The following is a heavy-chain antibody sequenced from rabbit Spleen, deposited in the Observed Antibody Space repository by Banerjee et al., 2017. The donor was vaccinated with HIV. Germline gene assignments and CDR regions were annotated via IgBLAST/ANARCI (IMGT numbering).Heavy chain of an antibody. CDR1: GFTISSSYY. V-gene: IGHV1S40*01. Sequence: QSLEESGGGLVQPEGSLALTCKASGFTISSSYYMCWVRQAPGKGLEWIACVVGGGSGSTWYASWAKGRFTISKTSSTVDLKMTSLTAADTATYFCARDTSSSFSSYGMDLWGQGTLVTVS. CDR2: VVGGGSGST. CDR3: ARDTSSSFSSYGMDL. D-gene: IGHD1-1*01. J-gene: IGHJ6*01.